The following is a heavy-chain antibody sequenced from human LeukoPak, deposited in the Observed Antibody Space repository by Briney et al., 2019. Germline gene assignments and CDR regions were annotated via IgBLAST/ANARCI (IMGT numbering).Heavy chain of an antibody. CDR3: ASYDDAFDI. J-gene: IGHJ3*02. CDR2: ISSSGSTI. D-gene: IGHD3-16*01. V-gene: IGHV3-11*04. CDR1: GFTFSDYY. Sequence: PGGTLRLSCAPSGFTFSDYYMSWIRQAPGKGREWVSYISSSGSTIYYADSVKGRFTISRDNAKNSLYLQMNSLRAEDTAVYYCASYDDAFDIWGQGTMVTVSS.